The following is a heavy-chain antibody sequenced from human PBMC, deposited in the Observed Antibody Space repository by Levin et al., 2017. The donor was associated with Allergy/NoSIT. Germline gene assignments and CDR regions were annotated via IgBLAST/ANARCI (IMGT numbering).Heavy chain of an antibody. CDR2: INTNSGNP. CDR1: GYTFTRYS. J-gene: IGHJ4*02. CDR3: ARTFSSGGEVDYFDY. V-gene: IGHV7-4-1*01. Sequence: ASVKVSCKASGYTFTRYSMNWVRQAPGQGLEWMGWINTNSGNPTYAQQGFTGRFVFSLDTSVSTAYLQIRSLQAEDTAVYYCARTFSSGGEVDYFDYWGQGTLVTVSS. D-gene: IGHD6-19*01.